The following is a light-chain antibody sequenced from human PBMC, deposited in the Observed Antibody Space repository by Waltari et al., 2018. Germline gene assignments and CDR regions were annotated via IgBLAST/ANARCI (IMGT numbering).Light chain of an antibody. CDR3: HQRGSWPLT. V-gene: IGKV3-11*01. CDR2: DTS. J-gene: IGKJ4*01. CDR1: QSVSSY. Sequence: EIVLTQSPATLSLSPGERATFSCWASQSVSSYVPWFQQKPGQAPRLLIYDTSYRAAGVPARFSGSGSGTDFTLTITRLEPEDFAVYYCHQRGSWPLTFGGGTKVEIK.